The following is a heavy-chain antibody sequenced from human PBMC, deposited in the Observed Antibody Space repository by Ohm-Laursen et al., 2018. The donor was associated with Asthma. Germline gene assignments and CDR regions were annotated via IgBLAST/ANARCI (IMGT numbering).Heavy chain of an antibody. Sequence: SLRLSCAASGFNFNSSAMHWVRQAPGKGLEWVAVMSYDGNNKYHAASVQGRFTISRDNSKSTLFLQMNSLRAEDTAVYYCAKMPTGRIVPEFNYFDYWGQGTLVTVSS. J-gene: IGHJ4*02. CDR1: GFNFNSSA. CDR2: MSYDGNNK. CDR3: AKMPTGRIVPEFNYFDY. D-gene: IGHD3-16*02. V-gene: IGHV3-30-3*01.